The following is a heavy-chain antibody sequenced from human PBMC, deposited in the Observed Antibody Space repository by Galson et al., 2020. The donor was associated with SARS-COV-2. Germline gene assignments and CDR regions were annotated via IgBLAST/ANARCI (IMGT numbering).Heavy chain of an antibody. CDR2: VFPGDSET. J-gene: IGHJ6*02. D-gene: IGHD2-8*01. Sequence: GESLKIYCQASGYRFTSYWIGWVRQMPGKGLEWMGIVFPGDSETRYSPSFQGQVTISADKSISTAYLQWSSLKASDTAMYYCARHTADCSNGICYADYYHGMDVWGQGTAVTVS. V-gene: IGHV5-51*01. CDR3: ARHTADCSNGICYADYYHGMDV. CDR1: GYRFTSYW.